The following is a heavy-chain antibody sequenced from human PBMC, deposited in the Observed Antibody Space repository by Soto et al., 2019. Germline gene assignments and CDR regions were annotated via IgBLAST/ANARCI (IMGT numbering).Heavy chain of an antibody. J-gene: IGHJ4*02. CDR1: GGTFSSYA. V-gene: IGHV1-18*01. Sequence: ASVKVSCKASGGTFSSYAISWVRQAPGQGLEWMGWISAINGKTNYAQKLQGRVTMTTDTSTSTAYMELSSLRSDDTAVYYCARDFSGWSQTGYWGQGTLVTVSS. CDR2: ISAINGKT. D-gene: IGHD6-19*01. CDR3: ARDFSGWSQTGY.